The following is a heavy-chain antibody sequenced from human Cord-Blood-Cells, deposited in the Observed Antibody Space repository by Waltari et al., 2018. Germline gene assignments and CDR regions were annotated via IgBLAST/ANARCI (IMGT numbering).Heavy chain of an antibody. D-gene: IGHD6-13*01. V-gene: IGHV4-34*01. J-gene: IGHJ4*02. Sequence: QVQLQQWGAGLLKPSETLSLTCAVYGGSFSGYYWSWIRQPPGKGLEWIGEINHSGSTKYNPSLKSRITISVDTAKNQVSLKLSLVAAADTAVYYCGRGVAAAGSPYFDYWGQGTLVTVSS. CDR1: GGSFSGYY. CDR3: GRGVAAAGSPYFDY. CDR2: INHSGST.